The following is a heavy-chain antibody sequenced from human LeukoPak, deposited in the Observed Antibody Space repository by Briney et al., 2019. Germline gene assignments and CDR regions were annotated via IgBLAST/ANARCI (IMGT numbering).Heavy chain of an antibody. Sequence: PGGSLRLSCAASGFTFDRYWMHWVRQTPGKRLVWVSRINQGGRYISYADSVQGRFIISRDTAKSTLFLQMNSLRVEDTAIYFCAREATVGGALEDWGQGALVTVSS. V-gene: IGHV3-74*01. D-gene: IGHD1-26*01. CDR1: GFTFDRYW. CDR2: INQGGRYI. CDR3: AREATVGGALED. J-gene: IGHJ4*02.